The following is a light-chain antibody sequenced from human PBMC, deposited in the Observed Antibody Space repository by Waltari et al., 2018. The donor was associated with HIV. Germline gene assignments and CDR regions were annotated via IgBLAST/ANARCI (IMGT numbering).Light chain of an antibody. Sequence: IRMTQSPSSLSASTGGIVTITCRASQDISTYLAWYQQKPGTAPTLLIFGASTLQGTVPSRFSGSGSGAVFTLTISCLQSEDFATYYCQQYFNFPSTFGQGTKLE. J-gene: IGKJ2*01. CDR1: QDISTY. V-gene: IGKV1-8*01. CDR3: QQYFNFPST. CDR2: GAS.